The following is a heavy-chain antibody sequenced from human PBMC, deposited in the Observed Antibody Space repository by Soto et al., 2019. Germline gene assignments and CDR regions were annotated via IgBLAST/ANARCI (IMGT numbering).Heavy chain of an antibody. V-gene: IGHV3-23*01. CDR3: ARGSGSGYDFAGRDTFDI. D-gene: IGHD5-12*01. CDR2: ISHNGANS. Sequence: EVQMLESGGGLVQPGGSLRLSCVASGFTFTSYAMSWVRQAPGKGLEWVSAISHNGANSYYADSVKGRFTFSRDNSKNTRYLQMNSLRAHDTAVYFCARGSGSGYDFAGRDTFDIWGQGTMVTVSS. J-gene: IGHJ3*02. CDR1: GFTFTSYA.